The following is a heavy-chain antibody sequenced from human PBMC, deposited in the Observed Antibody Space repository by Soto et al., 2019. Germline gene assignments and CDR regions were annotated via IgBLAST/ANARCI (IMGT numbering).Heavy chain of an antibody. J-gene: IGHJ6*02. CDR3: ARLPYCDWLLPKYYYGMDV. CDR1: GYSFTSYW. Sequence: PGESLKISCKGSGYSFTSYWIGWVRQMPGKGLEWMGIIYPGDSDTRYSPSFQGQVTISADKSISTAYLQWSSLKASDTAMYYCARLPYCDWLLPKYYYGMDVWGQGTTVTVSS. V-gene: IGHV5-51*01. CDR2: IYPGDSDT. D-gene: IGHD3-9*01.